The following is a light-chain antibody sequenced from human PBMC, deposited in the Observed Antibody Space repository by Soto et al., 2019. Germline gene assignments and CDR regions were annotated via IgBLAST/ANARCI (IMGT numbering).Light chain of an antibody. CDR3: QQYGNFPIT. CDR1: QDISNY. Sequence: DIQMTQSPSSLSASVGDRVTITCQASQDISNYLNWYQQKPGKAPKLLMYDASNLERGVPSRFSGSGSGTDFTFTISSLQPEDIATYYCQQYGNFPITFGPGTKVDIK. CDR2: DAS. V-gene: IGKV1-33*01. J-gene: IGKJ3*01.